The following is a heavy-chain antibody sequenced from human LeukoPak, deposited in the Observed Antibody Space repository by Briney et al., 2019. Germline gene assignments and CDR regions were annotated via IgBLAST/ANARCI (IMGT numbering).Heavy chain of an antibody. Sequence: SETLSLTCTVSGESISSTGYYWGWLRQPPGQGLEWIGHMSYSRNTFYSPSLKSRVTISVNTSKNHFSLKLTSVTAAYMSIYYCARHIADSSMDVWGKGTTVTVST. CDR2: MSYSRNT. CDR1: GESISSTGYY. J-gene: IGHJ6*04. CDR3: ARHIADSSMDV. V-gene: IGHV4-39*01. D-gene: IGHD2-21*01.